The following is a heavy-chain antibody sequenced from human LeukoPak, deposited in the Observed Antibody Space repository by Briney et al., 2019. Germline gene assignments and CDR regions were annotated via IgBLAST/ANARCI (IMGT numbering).Heavy chain of an antibody. D-gene: IGHD3-10*01. V-gene: IGHV3-7*01. CDR1: GFTFSPHW. CDR2: INGHGSET. J-gene: IGHJ4*02. Sequence: GGSLRLSCAASGFTFSPHWMSWVRQAPGEGLEWVANINGHGSETYYVDSVKGRFTVSRDNAKNSLFLQMNSLRAEDTAVYYCARAGGPGSVDYWGQGTLVTVSS. CDR3: ARAGGPGSVDY.